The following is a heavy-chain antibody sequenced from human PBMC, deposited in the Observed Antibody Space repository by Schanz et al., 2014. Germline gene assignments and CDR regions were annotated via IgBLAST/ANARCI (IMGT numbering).Heavy chain of an antibody. CDR1: GFRVTTNY. CDR2: IHTDGTT. D-gene: IGHD2-2*01. V-gene: IGHV3-66*01. CDR3: ARGPSRGTYYYGMDV. J-gene: IGHJ6*02. Sequence: EEQLVESGGDLVQPGGSLRLSCVASGFRVTTNYMSWVRQAPGKGLKWVSVIHTDGTTLYADSVKGRFTISRDNSKNTLFLQMNSLRAEDTAVYYCARGPSRGTYYYGMDVWGQGTTVTVSS.